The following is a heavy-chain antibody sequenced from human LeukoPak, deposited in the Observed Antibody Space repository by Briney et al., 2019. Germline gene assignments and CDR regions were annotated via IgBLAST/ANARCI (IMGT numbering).Heavy chain of an antibody. D-gene: IGHD5-18*01. CDR2: INPSGGST. CDR3: AVGDTAMVPFDY. Sequence: ASVRVSCKASGYTFTSYYMHWVRQAPGQGLEWMGIINPSGGSTSYAQKFQGRVTMTRDTSTSTVYMELSSLRSEDTAVYYCAVGDTAMVPFDYWGQGTLVTVSS. J-gene: IGHJ4*02. CDR1: GYTFTSYY. V-gene: IGHV1-46*01.